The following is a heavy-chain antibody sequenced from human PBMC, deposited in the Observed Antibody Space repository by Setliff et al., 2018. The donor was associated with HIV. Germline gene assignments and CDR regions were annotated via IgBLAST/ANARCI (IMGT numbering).Heavy chain of an antibody. CDR1: GFTFSDYE. J-gene: IGHJ4*01. Sequence: GGSLRLSCTASGFTFSDYEMNWVRQAPGKGLEWVSYISSSGNTVYYVGSVRGRFTISRESANNSLYLQMNSLRAEDTAVYYCARGHPNWQSLSYYFDYWGHGTLVTVSS. D-gene: IGHD7-27*01. CDR2: ISSSGNTV. V-gene: IGHV3-48*03. CDR3: ARGHPNWQSLSYYFDY.